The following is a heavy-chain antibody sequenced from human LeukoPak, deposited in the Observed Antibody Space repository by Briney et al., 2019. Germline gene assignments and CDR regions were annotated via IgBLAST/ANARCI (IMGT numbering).Heavy chain of an antibody. CDR3: AKGSDFWNPDDY. V-gene: IGHV3-23*01. CDR1: GFTFSSYA. J-gene: IGHJ4*02. CDR2: IIGMVGST. Sequence: GGSLRLSCAAAGFTFSSYAMSWVRQAAGKVLGWVASIIGMVGSTYYEHSVKGRFTISRDNSKNTLYLQMNSMRAEDTPVYYCAKGSDFWNPDDYWGQGTLVTASS. D-gene: IGHD3-3*01.